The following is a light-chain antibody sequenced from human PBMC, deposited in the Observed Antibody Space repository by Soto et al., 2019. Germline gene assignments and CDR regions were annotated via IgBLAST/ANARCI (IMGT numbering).Light chain of an antibody. J-gene: IGLJ2*01. Sequence: QSVLTQPASVSGSPGQSITISCTGTSSDVGGYNLVSWYQQHPGKTPKLMIYEGSKRPSGVSNRFSGSKSGNTASLTISGLQAEDEADYYCCSYAGSSTLLFGGGTKLTVL. CDR3: CSYAGSSTLL. V-gene: IGLV2-23*01. CDR2: EGS. CDR1: SSDVGGYNL.